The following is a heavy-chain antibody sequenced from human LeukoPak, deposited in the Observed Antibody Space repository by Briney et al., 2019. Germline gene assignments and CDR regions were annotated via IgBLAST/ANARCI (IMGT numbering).Heavy chain of an antibody. CDR1: GFTFSSYG. CDR2: ISYDGSNK. D-gene: IGHD3-10*01. V-gene: IGHV3-30*18. CDR3: AKGSLWFGGLSGDY. J-gene: IGHJ4*02. Sequence: GGSLRLSCAASGFTFSSYGMHWVRQAPGKGLEWVAVISYDGSNKYYADSVKGRFTISRDNSKNTLYLQMNSLRAEDTAVYYCAKGSLWFGGLSGDYWGQGTLVTVSS.